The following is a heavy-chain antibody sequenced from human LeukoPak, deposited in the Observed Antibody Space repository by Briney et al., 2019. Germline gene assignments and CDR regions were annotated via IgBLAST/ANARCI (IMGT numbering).Heavy chain of an antibody. CDR3: ARDPWIAVAGTGYYFDY. CDR1: GFTFSSYA. J-gene: IGHJ4*02. CDR2: ISYDGSNK. D-gene: IGHD6-19*01. V-gene: IGHV3-30*04. Sequence: GGSLRLSCAASGFTFSSYAMHWVRQAPGKGLEWVAVISYDGSNKYYADSVKGRFTISRDNSKNTLYLQMNSLRAEDTAVYYCARDPWIAVAGTGYYFDYWGQGTLVTVSS.